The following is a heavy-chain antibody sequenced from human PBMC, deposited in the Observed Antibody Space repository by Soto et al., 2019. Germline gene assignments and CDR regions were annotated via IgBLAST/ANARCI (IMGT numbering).Heavy chain of an antibody. CDR2: ISYDGNTQ. Sequence: QVQLVESGGGVVQPGTSLRLSCAASGFSLSSYSIHWVRQAPGNGLDWVADISYDGNTQFYGDSVRGRFIASSDNSRNTLYLQLNNLQAEDTAVYYCAKVSRPSRISTPDFDYWGQGTLVTVSS. CDR3: AKVSRPSRISTPDFDY. V-gene: IGHV3-30-3*01. J-gene: IGHJ4*02. CDR1: GFSLSSYS.